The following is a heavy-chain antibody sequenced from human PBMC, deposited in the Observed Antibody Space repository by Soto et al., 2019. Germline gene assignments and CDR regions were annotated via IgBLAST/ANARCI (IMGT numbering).Heavy chain of an antibody. Sequence: GGSLRLSCPASGLTFSSYGRHWVRQAPGKGLEWVAVISYDGSNKYYADSVKGRFTISRDKSKNTLYLQMNSLRAEDTAVYYCAKSLDSSGYYHFDYWGQGTLVTVSS. V-gene: IGHV3-30*18. J-gene: IGHJ4*02. CDR2: ISYDGSNK. CDR3: AKSLDSSGYYHFDY. D-gene: IGHD3-22*01. CDR1: GLTFSSYG.